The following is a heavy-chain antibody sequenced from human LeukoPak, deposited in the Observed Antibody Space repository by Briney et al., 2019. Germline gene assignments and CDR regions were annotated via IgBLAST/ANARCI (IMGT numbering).Heavy chain of an antibody. CDR3: ARHSGTYLGVFDS. J-gene: IGHJ4*02. Sequence: SETLSLTCTVSGGSIRTGRYFWGWIRQPPGKGLEWIGNIYYGGSTYYNPSLKSRVTISVDTSKNQFSLKLSSVTAADTAVYYCARHSGTYLGVFDSWGQGTLVTVSS. V-gene: IGHV4-39*01. CDR1: GGSIRTGRYF. CDR2: IYYGGST. D-gene: IGHD1-26*01.